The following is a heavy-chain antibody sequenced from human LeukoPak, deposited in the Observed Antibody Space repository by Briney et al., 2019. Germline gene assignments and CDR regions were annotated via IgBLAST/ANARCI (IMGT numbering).Heavy chain of an antibody. Sequence: GGSLRLSCAASGFTFSSYAMSWVRQAPGKGLEWVSAISGSDGSTYYADSVKGRFTISRDNSKNTLYLQMNSLGAEDTAVYYCAKGHRYCTSGNCNSAVDYWGQGTLVTVSS. CDR1: GFTFSSYA. J-gene: IGHJ4*02. CDR3: AKGHRYCTSGNCNSAVDY. CDR2: ISGSDGST. D-gene: IGHD2-15*01. V-gene: IGHV3-23*01.